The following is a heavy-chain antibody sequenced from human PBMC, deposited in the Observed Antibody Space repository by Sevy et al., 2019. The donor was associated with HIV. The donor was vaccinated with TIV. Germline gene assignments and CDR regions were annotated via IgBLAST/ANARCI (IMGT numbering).Heavy chain of an antibody. CDR3: ARAYSEYYYGMDV. Sequence: SETLSLTCTVSGDSISGYYWSWIRQPPGKGLERIGYFYYSRSTNYNPSLKSRVTISVDTSKNQVSLKVSSVTTADTAVYYCARAYSEYYYGMDVWGQGTTVTVSS. D-gene: IGHD4-4*01. CDR2: FYYSRST. V-gene: IGHV4-59*01. J-gene: IGHJ6*02. CDR1: GDSISGYY.